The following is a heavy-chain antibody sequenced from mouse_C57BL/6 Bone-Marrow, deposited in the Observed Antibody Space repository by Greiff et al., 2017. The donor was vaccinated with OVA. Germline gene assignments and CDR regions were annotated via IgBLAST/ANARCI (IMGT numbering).Heavy chain of an antibody. D-gene: IGHD2-13*01. CDR3: AREGGDWFAY. V-gene: IGHV1-4*01. J-gene: IGHJ3*01. CDR2: INPSSGYT. Sequence: VLLVESGAELARPGASVKMSCKASGYTFTSYTMHWVKQRPGQGLEWIGYINPSSGYTNYNQKFKVKATLTADKSSSTAYMQLSSLTSEDSAVYYCAREGGDWFAYWGQGTLATVSA. CDR1: GYTFTSYT.